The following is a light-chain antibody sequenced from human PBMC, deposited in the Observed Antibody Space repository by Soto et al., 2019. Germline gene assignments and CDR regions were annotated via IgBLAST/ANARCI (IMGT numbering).Light chain of an antibody. CDR2: GAS. V-gene: IGKV3-15*01. J-gene: IGKJ1*01. Sequence: EMVMTQSPATLSVSPGERATLSCRASQSVSSNLAWYQQKPGQAPRLLIYGASTRATGIPARFSGSGSGTVFTLTISSLQSEDFAVYYCQQYSNWPPWTFGQGTKVEIK. CDR1: QSVSSN. CDR3: QQYSNWPPWT.